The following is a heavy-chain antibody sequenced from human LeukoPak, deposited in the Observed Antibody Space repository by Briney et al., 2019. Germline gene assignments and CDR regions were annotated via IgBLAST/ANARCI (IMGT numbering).Heavy chain of an antibody. Sequence: GGSLRLSCAASGFTFSSYAMTWVRQAPGKGLEWVSSIDASGGSTYYADSVKGRFTISRDNSKNTLYLQMNSLRAEDTAVYYCAKDRAYGDYGLVSYWGQGTLVTVSS. J-gene: IGHJ4*02. V-gene: IGHV3-23*01. D-gene: IGHD4-17*01. CDR3: AKDRAYGDYGLVSY. CDR1: GFTFSSYA. CDR2: IDASGGST.